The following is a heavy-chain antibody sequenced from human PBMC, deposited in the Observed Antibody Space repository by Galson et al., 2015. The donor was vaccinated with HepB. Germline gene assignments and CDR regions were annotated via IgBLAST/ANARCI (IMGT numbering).Heavy chain of an antibody. Sequence: SLRLSCAASGFTFSTYSMTWVRQAPGKGLEWVSSISSSTSCIYYADSVKGRFTISRDNAKNLLYLQMNSLRAADTAVYYCARVGYSYPYWGQGTLVTVSS. CDR2: ISSSTSCI. CDR3: ARVGYSYPY. CDR1: GFTFSTYS. V-gene: IGHV3-21*06. D-gene: IGHD5-18*01. J-gene: IGHJ4*02.